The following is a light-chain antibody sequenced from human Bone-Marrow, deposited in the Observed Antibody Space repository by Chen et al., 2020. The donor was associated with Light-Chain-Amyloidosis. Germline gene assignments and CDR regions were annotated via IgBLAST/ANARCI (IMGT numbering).Light chain of an antibody. V-gene: IGLV2-11*01. CDR2: DVS. CDR1: SGDVGGYYF. Sequence: QSALTQPRSVSGSPGQSITISCTGTSGDVGGYYFVSWYQQHPGKAPQLIIYDVSKRPPGVPYRFSGSKSGNTASLTVHGLQAEDEADYYCSSCAGSYTWVFGGGTKLTVL. CDR3: SSCAGSYTWV. J-gene: IGLJ3*02.